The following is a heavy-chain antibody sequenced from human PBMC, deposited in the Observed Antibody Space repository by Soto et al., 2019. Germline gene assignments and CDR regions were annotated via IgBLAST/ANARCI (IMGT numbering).Heavy chain of an antibody. CDR3: AKTRFLEWLFNS. Sequence: PGGSLRLSCAASGFTFSSYAMSWVRQAPGKGLEWVSAISGSGGSTYYADSVKGRFTISRDNSKNTLYLQVNSLRAEDTAVYYCAKTRFLEWLFNSWGQGTLLTVSS. D-gene: IGHD3-3*01. J-gene: IGHJ4*02. V-gene: IGHV3-23*01. CDR1: GFTFSSYA. CDR2: ISGSGGST.